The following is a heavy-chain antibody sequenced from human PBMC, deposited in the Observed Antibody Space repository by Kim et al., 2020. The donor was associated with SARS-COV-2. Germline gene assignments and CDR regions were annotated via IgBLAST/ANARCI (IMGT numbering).Heavy chain of an antibody. CDR3: AKAGAAAGTWYFDY. J-gene: IGHJ4*02. Sequence: GGSLRLSCAASGFTFSSYGMHWVRQAPGKGLEWVAVISYDGSNKYYADSVKGRFTISRDNSKNTLYLQMNSLRAEDTAVYYCAKAGAAAGTWYFDYWGQGTLVTVSS. D-gene: IGHD6-13*01. CDR1: GFTFSSYG. V-gene: IGHV3-30*18. CDR2: ISYDGSNK.